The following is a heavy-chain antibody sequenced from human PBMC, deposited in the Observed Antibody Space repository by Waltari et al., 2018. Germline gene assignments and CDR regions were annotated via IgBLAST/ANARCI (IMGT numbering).Heavy chain of an antibody. V-gene: IGHV3-23*03. CDR1: GFTFSNYA. CDR3: AKCGTPAPLCSGWPGDV. Sequence: EEQLLESGGGLVQPGGSLRLSCEASGFTFSNYAMSWVRQAPGKGPEWVSVIYASDMSTYYAGSVKGRFTISRDNSKNTLYLQMSSLRAEDTAVYYCAKCGTPAPLCSGWPGDVWGKGTTVTVSS. J-gene: IGHJ6*04. D-gene: IGHD6-19*01. CDR2: IYASDMST.